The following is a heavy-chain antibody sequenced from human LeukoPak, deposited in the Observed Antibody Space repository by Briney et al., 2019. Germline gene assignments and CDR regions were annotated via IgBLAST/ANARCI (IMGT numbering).Heavy chain of an antibody. V-gene: IGHV3-30*02. CDR1: GFTFSSYT. CDR3: AKDLGYSDDY. D-gene: IGHD5-18*01. J-gene: IGHJ4*02. Sequence: PGGSLRLSCAASGFTFSSYTMNWVRQAPGKGLEWVAFIRYDGSNKYYADSVKGRFTISRDNSRNTLSLQMNSLRAEDTAVYYCAKDLGYSDDYWGQGTLVTVSS. CDR2: IRYDGSNK.